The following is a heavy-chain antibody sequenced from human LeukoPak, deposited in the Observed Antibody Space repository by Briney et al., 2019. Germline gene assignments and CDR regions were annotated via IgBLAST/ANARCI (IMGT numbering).Heavy chain of an antibody. D-gene: IGHD3-10*01. J-gene: IGHJ4*02. CDR3: ARSGSGSYYNDLGY. Sequence: GGSLRLSCAASGFTFSSYSMNWVRQAPGKGLGWVSSISSSSSYIYYADSVKGRFTISRDNAKNSLYLQMNSLRAEDTAVYYCARSGSGSYYNDLGYWGQGTLVTVSS. CDR2: ISSSSSYI. CDR1: GFTFSSYS. V-gene: IGHV3-21*01.